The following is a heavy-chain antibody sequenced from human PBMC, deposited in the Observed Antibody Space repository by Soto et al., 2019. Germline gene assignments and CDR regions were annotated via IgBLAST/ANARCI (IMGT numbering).Heavy chain of an antibody. CDR3: AREFPGSGG. CDR1: GFTFSNFW. V-gene: IGHV3-74*03. CDR2: INRDGTTT. D-gene: IGHD6-25*01. Sequence: GGSLRLSCAASGFTFSNFWMHWVRQAPGKGPVWVSRINRDGTTTTYADSVKGRFTISRDNAKKTLYLQMNSLGVEDTAVYYSAREFPGSGGWGQGTLVTVSS. J-gene: IGHJ4*02.